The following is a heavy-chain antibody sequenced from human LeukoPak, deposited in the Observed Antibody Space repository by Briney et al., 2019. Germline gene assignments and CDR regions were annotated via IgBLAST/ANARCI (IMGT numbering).Heavy chain of an antibody. CDR3: ARARMATIIDY. Sequence: SETLSLTCTVSGGSISSGSYYWSWIRQPAGKGLEWIGRIYTSGSTNYNPSLKSRVTMSVDTSKNQFSLKLSSVTAADTAVYYCARARMATIIDYWGQGTLVTVSS. V-gene: IGHV4-61*02. D-gene: IGHD5-24*01. CDR2: IYTSGST. CDR1: GGSISSGSYY. J-gene: IGHJ4*02.